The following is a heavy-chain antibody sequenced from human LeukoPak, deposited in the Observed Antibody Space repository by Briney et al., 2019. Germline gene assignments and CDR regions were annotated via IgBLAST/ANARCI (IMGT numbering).Heavy chain of an antibody. CDR1: GGSISGTNW. CDR2: ISLAGQT. J-gene: IGHJ4*02. V-gene: IGHV4-4*02. D-gene: IGHD1-26*01. CDR3: SRESGPFCPFGY. Sequence: SETLSLTCGVSGGSISGTNWWSWVRQPPGQGLEWIGEISLAGQTNYNPSLNGRVTMSLDKSSNHLSLHLTSVTAAATATYFCSRESGPFCPFGYWGQGTLVIVSS.